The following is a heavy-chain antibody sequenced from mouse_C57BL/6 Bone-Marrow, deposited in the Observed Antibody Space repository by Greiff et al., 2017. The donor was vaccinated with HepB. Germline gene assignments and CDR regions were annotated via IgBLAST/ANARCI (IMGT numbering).Heavy chain of an antibody. Sequence: QVQLQQPGAELVRPGSSVKLSCKASGYTFTSYWMHWVKQRPIQGLEWIGNIDPSDSETHYNQKFKDKATLTVDKSSSTAYMQLSSLTSEDSAVYYCARSNKFITTVVGNWGQGTTLTVSS. CDR1: GYTFTSYW. J-gene: IGHJ2*01. D-gene: IGHD1-1*01. CDR3: ARSNKFITTVVGN. V-gene: IGHV1-52*01. CDR2: IDPSDSET.